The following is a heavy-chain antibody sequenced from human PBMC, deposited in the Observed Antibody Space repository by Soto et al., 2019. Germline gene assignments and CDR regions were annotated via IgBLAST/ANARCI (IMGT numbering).Heavy chain of an antibody. V-gene: IGHV1-2*04. CDR1: GYTFTGYY. J-gene: IGHJ4*02. D-gene: IGHD3-22*01. CDR2: INPNSGGT. CDR3: ARGDSSDAWLPSISDY. Sequence: ASVKVSCKASGYTFTGYYMHWVRQAPGQGLEWMGWINPNSGGTNYAQKFQGWVTMTRDTSISTAYMELSRLRSDDTAVYYCARGDSSDAWLPSISDYWGQGTLVTVSS.